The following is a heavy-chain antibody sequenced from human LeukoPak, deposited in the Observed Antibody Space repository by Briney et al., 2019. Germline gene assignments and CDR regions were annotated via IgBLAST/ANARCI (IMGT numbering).Heavy chain of an antibody. Sequence: GGSLRLSCAASGFLFRSYWMSWVRQAPGRGLEGVANKKGDGSETFYVDSVKGRFTISRDTAKNSLFLQMNSLRADDTAVYYCARTYGSGSFDYWGQGALVTVSS. D-gene: IGHD3-10*01. J-gene: IGHJ4*02. V-gene: IGHV3-7*03. CDR2: KKGDGSET. CDR1: GFLFRSYW. CDR3: ARTYGSGSFDY.